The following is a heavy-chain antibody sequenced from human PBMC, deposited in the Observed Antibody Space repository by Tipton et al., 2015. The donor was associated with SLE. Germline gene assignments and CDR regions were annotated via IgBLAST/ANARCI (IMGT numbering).Heavy chain of an antibody. CDR3: ASIGDYYDSSGYFPDAFDI. CDR1: GGSFSGYY. Sequence: LRLSCAVYGGSFSGYYWSWIRQPPGKGLEWIGYIYTSGSTNYNPSLKSRVTISVDTSKNQFSLKLSSVAAADTAVYYCASIGDYYDSSGYFPDAFDIWGQGTMVTVSS. CDR2: IYTSGST. D-gene: IGHD3-22*01. V-gene: IGHV4-4*08. J-gene: IGHJ3*02.